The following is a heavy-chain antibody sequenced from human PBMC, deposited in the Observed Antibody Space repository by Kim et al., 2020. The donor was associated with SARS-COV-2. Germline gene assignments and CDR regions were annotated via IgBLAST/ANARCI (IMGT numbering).Heavy chain of an antibody. D-gene: IGHD6-19*01. Sequence: SQKFQGRVTITRDTSASTAYMELSSLRSEDTAVYYCARDRHVAGTSRLDYWGQGTLVTVSS. V-gene: IGHV1-3*01. J-gene: IGHJ4*02. CDR3: ARDRHVAGTSRLDY.